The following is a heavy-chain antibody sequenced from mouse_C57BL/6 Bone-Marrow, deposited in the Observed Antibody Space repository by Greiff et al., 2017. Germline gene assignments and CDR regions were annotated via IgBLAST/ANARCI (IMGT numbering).Heavy chain of an antibody. D-gene: IGHD1-1*01. CDR1: GYTFTSYW. CDR3: AREGGATGPGYFDV. J-gene: IGHJ1*03. Sequence: QVQLQQPGAELVMPGASVKLSCKASGYTFTSYWMHWVKQRPGQGLEWIGEIDPSDSYTNYNQKFKGKSTLTVDTSSRTAYMQLSSLTSEDSAFYYGAREGGATGPGYFDVWGTGTTVTVSS. CDR2: IDPSDSYT. V-gene: IGHV1-69*01.